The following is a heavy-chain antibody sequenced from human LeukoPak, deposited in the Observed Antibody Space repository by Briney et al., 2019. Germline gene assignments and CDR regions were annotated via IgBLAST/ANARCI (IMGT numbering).Heavy chain of an antibody. D-gene: IGHD3-10*01. CDR2: ISSSGSTI. CDR1: GFTFSSYG. J-gene: IGHJ6*03. CDR3: ARLVESYYYYYYYYLDV. Sequence: GGSLRLSCAASGFTFSSYGMHWVRQAPGKGLEWVSYISSSGSTIYYADSVKGRFTISRDNAKNSLYLQMNSLRAEDTAVYYCARLVESYYYYYYYYLDVWGKGTTVTISS. V-gene: IGHV3-48*04.